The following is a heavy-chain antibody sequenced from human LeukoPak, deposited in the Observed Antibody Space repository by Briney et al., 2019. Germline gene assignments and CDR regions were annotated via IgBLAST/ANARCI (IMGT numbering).Heavy chain of an antibody. Sequence: GESLKISCKGSGYSFTSYWIGWVRQMPGKGLEWMGIIYPGDSDTRYSPSFQGQVTISADKSISTAYLQWSSLKASDTAMYYCARTYYDSSGYRPFPSDYWGQGTLVTVSS. V-gene: IGHV5-51*01. CDR3: ARTYYDSSGYRPFPSDY. D-gene: IGHD3-22*01. CDR2: IYPGDSDT. CDR1: GYSFTSYW. J-gene: IGHJ4*02.